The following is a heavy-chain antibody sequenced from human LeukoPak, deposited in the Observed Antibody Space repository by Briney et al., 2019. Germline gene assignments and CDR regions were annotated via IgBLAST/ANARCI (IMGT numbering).Heavy chain of an antibody. J-gene: IGHJ4*02. CDR3: ARWAYYYGSGSYQPDY. Sequence: GGSLRLSCAASGFTFSSYWMSWVRQAPRKGLEWVGNIKQDGSEKYYVDSVKGRFTISRDNAKNSLYLQMNSLRAEDTAVYYCARWAYYYGSGSYQPDYWGQGTLVTVSS. CDR1: GFTFSSYW. V-gene: IGHV3-7*01. D-gene: IGHD3-10*01. CDR2: IKQDGSEK.